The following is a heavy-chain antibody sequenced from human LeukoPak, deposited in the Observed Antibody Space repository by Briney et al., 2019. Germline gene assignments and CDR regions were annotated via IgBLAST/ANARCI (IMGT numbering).Heavy chain of an antibody. CDR1: GFTFSSYA. J-gene: IGHJ3*02. D-gene: IGHD6-13*01. CDR3: AREAAPLDAFDI. Sequence: GGSLRLSCAASGFTFSSYAMHWVRQAPGKGLEWVAVISYDGSNKYYADSVKGRFTISRDNSKNTLYLQMNSLRAEDTAVYYCAREAAPLDAFDIWGPGTMVTVSS. V-gene: IGHV3-30-3*01. CDR2: ISYDGSNK.